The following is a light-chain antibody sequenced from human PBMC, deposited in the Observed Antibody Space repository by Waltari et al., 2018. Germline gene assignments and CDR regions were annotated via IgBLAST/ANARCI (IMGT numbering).Light chain of an antibody. J-gene: IGKJ1*01. CDR2: GAS. V-gene: IGKV3-20*01. Sequence: EIVLTQSPGTLSLSPGERVTLSCRASQSVSRALAWYQQKPGQAPRLLIYGASSRATGIPDRFSGSGSGTDFSLTISRLEPEDFAVYYCQHYVRIPVTFDQGTKVEIK. CDR1: QSVSRA. CDR3: QHYVRIPVT.